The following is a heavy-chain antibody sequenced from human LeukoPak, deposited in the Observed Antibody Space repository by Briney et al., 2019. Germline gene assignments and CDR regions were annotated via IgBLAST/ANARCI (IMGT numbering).Heavy chain of an antibody. D-gene: IGHD2-2*01. CDR1: GGSFSGYY. J-gene: IGHJ4*02. Sequence: SETLSLTCAVYGGSFSGYYWSWIRQLPGKGLEWIGEINHSGSTNYNPSLKSRVTISVDTSKNQFSLKLSSVTAADTAVYYCASRAAAARVDYWGQGTLVTVSS. V-gene: IGHV4-34*01. CDR3: ASRAAAARVDY. CDR2: INHSGST.